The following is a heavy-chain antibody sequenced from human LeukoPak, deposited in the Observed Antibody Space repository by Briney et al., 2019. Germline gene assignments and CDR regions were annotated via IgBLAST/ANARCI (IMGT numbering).Heavy chain of an antibody. V-gene: IGHV1-8*02. J-gene: IGHJ3*01. CDR1: GYTFTSYG. Sequence: ASVKVSCKASGYTFTSYGISWVRQAPGQGLEWMGWMNPNSGNTGYAQKFQGRVTMTRNTSISTAYMELSSLRSEDTAVYYCARSITMSPDYWGQGTMVTVSS. CDR3: ARSITMSPDY. D-gene: IGHD3-10*02. CDR2: MNPNSGNT.